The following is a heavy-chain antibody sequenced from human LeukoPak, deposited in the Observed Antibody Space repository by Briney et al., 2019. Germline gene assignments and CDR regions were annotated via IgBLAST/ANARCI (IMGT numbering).Heavy chain of an antibody. J-gene: IGHJ4*01. D-gene: IGHD6-13*01. CDR3: AKGAATAGILDY. CDR1: GFTFSSYA. Sequence: PGGSLRLSCAASGFTFSSYAMHWVRQAPGKGLEWVAVISYDGSNKYYADSVKGRFTISRDNSKDTLYLQMNSLRAEDTAVYYCAKGAATAGILDYWGQGTLVTVSS. V-gene: IGHV3-30-3*01. CDR2: ISYDGSNK.